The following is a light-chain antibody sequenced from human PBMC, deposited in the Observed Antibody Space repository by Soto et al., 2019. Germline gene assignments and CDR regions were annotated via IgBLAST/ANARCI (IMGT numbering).Light chain of an antibody. CDR1: QSVGSN. CDR2: GAS. J-gene: IGKJ1*01. CDR3: QQYNNWPGT. Sequence: EIVLTQSPGTLSLSPGERATLSCRARQSVGSNLAWYQQKPGQAPRLLIYGASTRATGIPARFSGSGSGTEFTLTISSLQSEDFAVYYCQQYNNWPGTFGQGTKVDIK. V-gene: IGKV3-15*01.